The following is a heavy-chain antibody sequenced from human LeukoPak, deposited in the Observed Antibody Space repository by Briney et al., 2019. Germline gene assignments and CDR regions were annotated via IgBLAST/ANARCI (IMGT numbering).Heavy chain of an antibody. V-gene: IGHV3-23*01. CDR2: IFPSGGEI. D-gene: IGHD3-3*01. J-gene: IGHJ4*02. Sequence: GGSLRLSCAASGFTFSTFAMIWVRQPPGKGLEWVSSIFPSGGEIHYADSVRGRFTISRDNSKSTLSLQMNSLRAEDTAVYYCAKDPGLQYYDFWSGYSYYFDYWGQGTLVTVSS. CDR1: GFTFSTFA. CDR3: AKDPGLQYYDFWSGYSYYFDY.